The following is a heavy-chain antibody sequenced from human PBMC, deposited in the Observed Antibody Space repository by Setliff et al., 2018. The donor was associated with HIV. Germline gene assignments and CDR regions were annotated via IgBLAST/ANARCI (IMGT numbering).Heavy chain of an antibody. D-gene: IGHD3-3*01. CDR3: ARNYYDVWSLSFGGWFDP. V-gene: IGHV7-4-1*02. Sequence: GASVKVSCKASGYTFTTYAMNWVRQAPGQGPEWMGWINTNTGNPTYAQGFTGRFVFSLDTSVSTAYLQISSLKAEDTAVYYCARNYYDVWSLSFGGWFDPWGQGTPVTVSS. CDR1: GYTFTTYA. CDR2: INTNTGNP. J-gene: IGHJ5*02.